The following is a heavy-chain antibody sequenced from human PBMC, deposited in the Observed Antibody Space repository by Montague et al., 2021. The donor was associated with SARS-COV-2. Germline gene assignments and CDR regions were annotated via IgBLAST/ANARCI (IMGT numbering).Heavy chain of an antibody. CDR3: ARDSRTDFDWLFPDSGSDYYYMDV. D-gene: IGHD3-9*01. Sequence: SETLSLTCTVSGGSISSYYCSWIRQPPGTGLEWIGYIYYSGSTNSNPSLKSRVTISVATSTNQFSLKLSSVTAADTAVYYCARDSRTDFDWLFPDSGSDYYYMDVWGKGTTVTVSS. CDR2: IYYSGST. CDR1: GGSISSYY. J-gene: IGHJ6*03. V-gene: IGHV4-59*01.